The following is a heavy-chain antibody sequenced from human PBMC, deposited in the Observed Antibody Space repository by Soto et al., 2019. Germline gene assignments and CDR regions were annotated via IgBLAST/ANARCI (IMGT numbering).Heavy chain of an antibody. CDR3: ARGPLWFGGVLGYFDY. CDR1: GGTFSSYA. V-gene: IGHV1-69*12. CDR2: IIPIFGTA. Sequence: QVQLVQSGAEVKKPGSSVKVSCKASGGTFSSYAISWVRQAPGQGLEWMGGIIPIFGTANYAQKFQGRVTITADESTSTAYMELSSLRSEDTAVYYCARGPLWFGGVLGYFDYWGQGTLVTVSS. J-gene: IGHJ4*02. D-gene: IGHD3-10*01.